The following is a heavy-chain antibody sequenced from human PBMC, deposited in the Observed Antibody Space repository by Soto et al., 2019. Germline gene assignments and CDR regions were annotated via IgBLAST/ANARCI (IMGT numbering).Heavy chain of an antibody. CDR1: GDSISSLY. J-gene: IGHJ4*02. V-gene: IGHV4-59*03. D-gene: IGHD6-19*01. CDR2: IYYSGSI. Sequence: QVQLQESGPGLVKPSETLSLTCTVSGDSISSLYWSWIRQPPGKGLEWIGYIYYSGSINYNPSLKSGVTISVGPYKNQFSLRLSSVTAADTAVYYCAKSRWDTSGWKTDYWGQGTLVTVSS. CDR3: AKSRWDTSGWKTDY.